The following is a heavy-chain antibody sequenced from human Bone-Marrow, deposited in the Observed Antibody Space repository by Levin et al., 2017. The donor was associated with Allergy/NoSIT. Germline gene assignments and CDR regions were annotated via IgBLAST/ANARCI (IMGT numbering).Heavy chain of an antibody. V-gene: IGHV3-53*01. CDR3: ASGGYSYGPYDY. CDR2: LSSGGST. Sequence: GESLKISCAASGFTVSSNYMSWVRQAPGKGLEWVSVLSSGGSTYYADSVKGRLTISRDNSKNTLYLQMDSLRAEDTAVYYCASGGYSYGPYDYWGQGTLVTVSS. J-gene: IGHJ4*02. CDR1: GFTVSSNY. D-gene: IGHD5-18*01.